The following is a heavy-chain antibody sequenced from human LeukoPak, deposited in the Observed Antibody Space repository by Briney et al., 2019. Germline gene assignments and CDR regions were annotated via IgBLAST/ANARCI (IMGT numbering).Heavy chain of an antibody. J-gene: IGHJ4*02. D-gene: IGHD3-22*01. V-gene: IGHV3-23*01. CDR3: ASLDYFDSSDYGDY. CDR2: IGAGGTFT. Sequence: GGSLRLSCTASGFTFSSYAMNWVRQAPGKGLEWVSGIGAGGTFTYYADSVKGRFTIFRDNSKNTLYLQMSSLRAEDTALYYCASLDYFDSSDYGDYWGQGTLVTVSS. CDR1: GFTFSSYA.